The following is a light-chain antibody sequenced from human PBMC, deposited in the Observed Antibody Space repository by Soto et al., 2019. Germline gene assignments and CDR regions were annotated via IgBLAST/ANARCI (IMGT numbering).Light chain of an antibody. CDR1: SSDVGGYNF. V-gene: IGLV2-11*01. J-gene: IGLJ3*02. CDR2: DVS. Sequence: QSSLTQPRSVSGSPGQSVTISCTGTSSDVGGYNFVSWYQQHPGKAPKLMIYDVSKRPSGVPDRFSGSKSGNTASLTISGLQAEDEADYYCCSYAGRYTWLFGGGTKLTVL. CDR3: CSYAGRYTWL.